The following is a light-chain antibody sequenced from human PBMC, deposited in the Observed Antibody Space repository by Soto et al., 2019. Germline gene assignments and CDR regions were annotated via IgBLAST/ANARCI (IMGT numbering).Light chain of an antibody. CDR1: QSVSSSY. CDR3: PQYSNSAWT. J-gene: IGKJ1*01. CDR2: GAS. Sequence: EIVLTQSPGTLSLSPGQRATLSCRASQSVSSSYLAWYQQKPGQAPSLLIYGASSRATGIPDRFSGSASGTAFTLTISRLEPEDFAVYSCPQYSNSAWTFGQGTKVEIK. V-gene: IGKV3-20*01.